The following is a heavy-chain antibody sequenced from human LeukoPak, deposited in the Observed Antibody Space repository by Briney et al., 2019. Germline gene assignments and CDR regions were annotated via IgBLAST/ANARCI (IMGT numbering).Heavy chain of an antibody. CDR2: INSDGSEG. J-gene: IGHJ4*02. D-gene: IGHD3-9*01. CDR1: GFTFSGFW. Sequence: GGSLRLSCAVSGFTFSGFWMSWSRQAPGKGLEWVASINSDGSEGYYADVVKGRFTISRDNAKNSLYLQMNSLRVEDTAVYYCVKHETGPEYWGQGTLVTVSS. CDR3: VKHETGPEY. V-gene: IGHV3-7*01.